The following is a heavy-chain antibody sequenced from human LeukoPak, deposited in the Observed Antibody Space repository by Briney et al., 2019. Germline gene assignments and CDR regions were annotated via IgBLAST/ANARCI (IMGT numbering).Heavy chain of an antibody. CDR3: ARRHDYTIHKR. D-gene: IGHD4-11*01. J-gene: IGHJ1*01. CDR2: IYHSGST. CDR1: GVSFSGYY. V-gene: IGHV4-34*01. Sequence: PSETLSLTCAVYGVSFSGYYWSWIRQPPGKGLEWIGEIYHSGSTNYNPSLKGRVTISGDTSKKQLSLKLNSMNAADTAVFYCARRHDYTIHKRWGQGTLVTVSS.